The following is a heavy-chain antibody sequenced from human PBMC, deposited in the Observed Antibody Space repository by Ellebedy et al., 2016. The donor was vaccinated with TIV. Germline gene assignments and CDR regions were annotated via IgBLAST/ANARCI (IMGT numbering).Heavy chain of an antibody. V-gene: IGHV1-18*04. CDR3: ARIAPTAVTFDLYYFDY. D-gene: IGHD4-23*01. Sequence: ASVKVSCKASGYTFSSFGITWVRQAPGQRLEWLGWISVYNGNTNYAQKFQGRVTMTTNPSTNTGYMEMSSLRSDDTAVYYCARIAPTAVTFDLYYFDYWGQGTLVTVSS. CDR2: ISVYNGNT. CDR1: GYTFSSFG. J-gene: IGHJ4*02.